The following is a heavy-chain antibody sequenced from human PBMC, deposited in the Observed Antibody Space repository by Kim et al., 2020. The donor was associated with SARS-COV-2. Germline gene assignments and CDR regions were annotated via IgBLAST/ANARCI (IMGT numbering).Heavy chain of an antibody. CDR2: ST. D-gene: IGHD2-2*01. CDR3: ARGGSTSCSY. Sequence: STSYADSVKGRFTISRDNAKNTLYLQMNSLRAEDTAVYYCARGGSTSCSYWGQGTLVTVSS. V-gene: IGHV3-74*01. J-gene: IGHJ4*02.